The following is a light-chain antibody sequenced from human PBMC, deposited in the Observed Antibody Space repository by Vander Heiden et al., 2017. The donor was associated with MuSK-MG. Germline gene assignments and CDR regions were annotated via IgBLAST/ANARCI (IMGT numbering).Light chain of an antibody. J-gene: IGLJ3*02. CDR2: SNN. CDR1: SSNIGSNT. CDR3: AAWDDSLNGHWV. Sequence: QSVLTQPPSASGPPGQRATISCSGSSSNIGSNTVNWYQQLPGTAPKLLIYSNNQRPSGVPDRFSGSKSGTSASLAISGLQSEDEADYYCAAWDDSLNGHWVFGGGTKLTVL. V-gene: IGLV1-44*01.